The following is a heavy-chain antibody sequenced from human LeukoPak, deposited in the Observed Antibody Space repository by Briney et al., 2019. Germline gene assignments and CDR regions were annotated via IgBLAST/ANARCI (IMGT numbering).Heavy chain of an antibody. Sequence: PGGSLRLSCAASGFTFSSYAMHWVRQAPGKGLEWVAVISYDGSNKYYADSVKGRFTISRDNSKNTLYLQMNSLRAEDTALYYCARDMYDNGWSSFDYWGQGTLVTVSS. CDR3: ARDMYDNGWSSFDY. J-gene: IGHJ4*02. CDR1: GFTFSSYA. D-gene: IGHD3-10*01. V-gene: IGHV3-30-3*01. CDR2: ISYDGSNK.